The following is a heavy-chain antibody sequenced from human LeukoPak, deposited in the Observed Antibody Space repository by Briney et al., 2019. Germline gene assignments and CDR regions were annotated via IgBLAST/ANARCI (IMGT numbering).Heavy chain of an antibody. V-gene: IGHV1-69*01. D-gene: IGHD3-10*01. J-gene: IGHJ5*02. CDR3: ARDRDYGSGIWFDP. CDR1: GGTFSSYA. Sequence: SVKVSCKASGGTFSSYAISWVRRAPGQGLEWMGGIIPIFGTANYAQKFQGRVTITADESTSTAYMELSRLRSDDTAVYYCARDRDYGSGIWFDPWGQGTLVTVSS. CDR2: IIPIFGTA.